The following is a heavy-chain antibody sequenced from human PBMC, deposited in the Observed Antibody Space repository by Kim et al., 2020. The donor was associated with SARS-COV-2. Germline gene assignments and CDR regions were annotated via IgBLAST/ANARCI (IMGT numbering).Heavy chain of an antibody. Sequence: ASVKVSCKASGYTFTSYAMNWVRQAPGQGLEWMGWINTNTGNPTYAQGFTGRFVFSLDTSVSTAYLQISSLKAEDTAVYYCARGEWNYVSGWFDPWGQGTLVTVSS. V-gene: IGHV7-4-1*02. CDR3: ARGEWNYVSGWFDP. CDR1: GYTFTSYA. J-gene: IGHJ5*02. D-gene: IGHD1-7*01. CDR2: INTNTGNP.